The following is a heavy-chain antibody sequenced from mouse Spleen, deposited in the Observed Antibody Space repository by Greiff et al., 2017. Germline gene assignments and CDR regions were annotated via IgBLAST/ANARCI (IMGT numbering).Heavy chain of an antibody. CDR2: ISYDGSN. J-gene: IGHJ3*01. CDR1: GYSITSGYY. Sequence: EVQLQQSGPGLVKPSQSLSLTCSVTGYSITSGYYWNWIRQFPGNKLEWMGYISYDGSNNYNPSLKNRISITRDTSKNQFFLKLNSVTTEDTATYYCARESDGYDWFAYWGQGTLVTVSA. D-gene: IGHD2-2*01. CDR3: ARESDGYDWFAY. V-gene: IGHV3-6*01.